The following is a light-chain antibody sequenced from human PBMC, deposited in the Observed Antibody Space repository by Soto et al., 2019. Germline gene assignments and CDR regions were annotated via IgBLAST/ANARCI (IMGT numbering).Light chain of an antibody. J-gene: IGKJ5*01. Sequence: DIVMTQSPDSLAVSLGERATINCKSSRSVLYSSNTENYLAWYQQRPGQPPKLLIYWASTRESGVPDRFSGSGSGTDFTLTISSLQAEDVAVYYCQQYYSTPVTFGQGTRLEIK. CDR3: QQYYSTPVT. CDR1: RSVLYSSNTENY. V-gene: IGKV4-1*01. CDR2: WAS.